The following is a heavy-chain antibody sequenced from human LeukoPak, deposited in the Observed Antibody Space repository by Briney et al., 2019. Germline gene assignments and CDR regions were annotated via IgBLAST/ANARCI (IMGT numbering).Heavy chain of an antibody. CDR3: ARLEIAAAGNRWFDP. Sequence: PSETLCLTCTVSGGSISSSSYYWGWIRQPPGKGLEWIGSIYYSGSTYYNPSLKGRVTISVDTSKNQFPLKLSSVTAADTAVYYCARLEIAAAGNRWFDPWGQGTLVTVSS. CDR1: GGSISSSSYY. CDR2: IYYSGST. J-gene: IGHJ5*02. D-gene: IGHD6-13*01. V-gene: IGHV4-39*06.